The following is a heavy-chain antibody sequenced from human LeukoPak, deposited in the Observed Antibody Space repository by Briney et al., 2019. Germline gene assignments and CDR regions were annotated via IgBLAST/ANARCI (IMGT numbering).Heavy chain of an antibody. V-gene: IGHV3-23*01. Sequence: GGSLRLSCAASGFTFSSYAMSWVRQAPGQGLEWVSAISGSGGSAYYADSVTGGFTISRDNSKNTVYLQMNSLRAEDTAVYYCAKDANEDYDSSGYYKTHFDYWGQGTLVTVSS. CDR2: ISGSGGSA. J-gene: IGHJ4*02. CDR1: GFTFSSYA. CDR3: AKDANEDYDSSGYYKTHFDY. D-gene: IGHD3-22*01.